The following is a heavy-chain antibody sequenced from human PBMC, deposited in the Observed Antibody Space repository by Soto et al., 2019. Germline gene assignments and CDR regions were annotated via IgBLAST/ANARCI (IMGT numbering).Heavy chain of an antibody. CDR2: IKSKTDGGTT. Sequence: GGSLRLSCAASGFTFSNAWMNWVRQAPGKGLEWVGRIKSKTDGGTTDYAAPVKGRFTISRDDSKNTLYLQMNSLKTEDTAVYYCTTDTTTLVYSSSPVHYYYYGMDVWGQGTTVTVSS. V-gene: IGHV3-15*07. J-gene: IGHJ6*02. CDR3: TTDTTTLVYSSSPVHYYYYGMDV. D-gene: IGHD6-6*01. CDR1: GFTFSNAW.